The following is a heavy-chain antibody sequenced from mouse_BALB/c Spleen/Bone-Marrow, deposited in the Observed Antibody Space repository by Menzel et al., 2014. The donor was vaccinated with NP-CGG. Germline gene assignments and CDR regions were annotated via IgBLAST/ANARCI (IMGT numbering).Heavy chain of an antibody. CDR1: GFSLTGYG. V-gene: IGHV2-6-7*01. Sequence: VKLQESGPGLGAPSQSLSITCAVSGFSLTGYGVNWVRQPPGKGLEWLGMIWGDGSTDYNSALKSRLSISKDNSKSQVFLKMNSLQTDDTTRYYCARDSFLITRALDHWGQESAVTVST. CDR2: IWGDGST. D-gene: IGHD2-4*01. J-gene: IGHJ4*01. CDR3: ARDSFLITRALDH.